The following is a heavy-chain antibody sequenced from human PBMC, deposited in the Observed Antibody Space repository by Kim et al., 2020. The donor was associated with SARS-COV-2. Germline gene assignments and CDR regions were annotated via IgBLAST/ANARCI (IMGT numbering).Heavy chain of an antibody. Sequence: VKDRFTISRDNSQNRLYLQMNRLRAEDTAVYYCAKDLGFTMVRGSSYGMDVWGQGTTVTVSS. D-gene: IGHD3-10*01. CDR3: AKDLGFTMVRGSSYGMDV. V-gene: IGHV3-23*03. J-gene: IGHJ6*02.